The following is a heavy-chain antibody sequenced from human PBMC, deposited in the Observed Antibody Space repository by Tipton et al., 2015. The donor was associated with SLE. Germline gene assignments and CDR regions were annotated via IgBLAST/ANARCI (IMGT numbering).Heavy chain of an antibody. D-gene: IGHD2-15*01. CDR2: ISYSGSA. CDR1: DGSVSSHY. CDR3: ARAIDCSRGNCFSSLDS. Sequence: TLSLTCTVSDGSVSSHYWSWIRQPPGKRLDWIGFISYSGSADYSPSLKSRVSISIDTSKNQFSLKLTSVTAADTAVYYCARAIDCSRGNCFSSLDSWGQGTLVAASS. V-gene: IGHV4-59*02. J-gene: IGHJ4*02.